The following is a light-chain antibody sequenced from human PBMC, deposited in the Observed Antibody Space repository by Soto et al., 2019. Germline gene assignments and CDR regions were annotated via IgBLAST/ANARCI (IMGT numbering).Light chain of an antibody. CDR3: QVWDSSSDHPGV. CDR1: NIGSKS. J-gene: IGLJ1*01. Sequence: SYELTQPPSVSLAPGQTSRITFGGNNIGSKSVHWYQQKPGQAPVLVVYDDSDRPSGIPERLYGYNSGNTATLTISRVEAGDEADYYCQVWDSSSDHPGVFGTGTKVTVL. CDR2: DDS. V-gene: IGLV3-21*02.